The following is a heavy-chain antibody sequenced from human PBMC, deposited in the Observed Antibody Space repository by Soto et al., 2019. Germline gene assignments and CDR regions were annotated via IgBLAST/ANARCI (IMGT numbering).Heavy chain of an antibody. Sequence: SETLSLTCTVSGGSVSSGSYYWSWIRQPPGKGLEWIGYIYYSGSTNYNPSLKIRVTISVDTSKNQFSLKLSSVTAADTAVYYCARMTTVTPPDYWGQGTLVTVSS. V-gene: IGHV4-61*01. J-gene: IGHJ4*02. CDR3: ARMTTVTPPDY. CDR2: IYYSGST. CDR1: GGSVSSGSYY. D-gene: IGHD4-4*01.